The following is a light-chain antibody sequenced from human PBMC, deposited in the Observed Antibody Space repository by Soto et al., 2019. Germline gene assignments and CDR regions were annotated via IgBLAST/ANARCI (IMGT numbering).Light chain of an antibody. CDR3: SSYTSSTTLPYV. CDR2: EVS. CDR1: SSDVGGYKY. V-gene: IGLV2-14*01. Sequence: QSALTQPASVSGSPGQSITISCTGTSSDVGGYKYVSWYQQHPGKAPKLMIYEVSNRPSGVSNRFSGSKSGNTASLTISGLQTEDEADYYCSSYTSSTTLPYVFGTRTKLTVL. J-gene: IGLJ1*01.